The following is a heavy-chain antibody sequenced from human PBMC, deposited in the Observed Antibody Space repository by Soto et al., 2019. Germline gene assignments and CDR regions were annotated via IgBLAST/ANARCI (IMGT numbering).Heavy chain of an antibody. J-gene: IGHJ4*01. CDR1: GYSFSSYY. V-gene: IGHV1-46*01. D-gene: IGHD5-18*01. CDR3: ARSPVDTAMVISFFDD. CDR2: INPSGRTT. Sequence: ASVQLTCKASGYSFSSYYMLWVRQATGQSHEWMRIINPSGRTTTYALKFQSRVTMTRDTSTSTVYMDLGSLRSEDTAVYYRARSPVDTAMVISFFDDWGHGTLGTVSS.